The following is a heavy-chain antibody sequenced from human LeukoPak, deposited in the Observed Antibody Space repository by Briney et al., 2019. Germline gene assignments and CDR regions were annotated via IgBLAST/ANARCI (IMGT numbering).Heavy chain of an antibody. CDR2: IKQYGSET. Sequence: GGSLRLSCAASGFTFSSNWMSWVRQAPGKGLEWVGKIKQYGSETYYVDSVKGRFTISRDNAKNSLYLQMNSLRAEDTAVYYCARVVVYCSGGSCQYYFDYWGQGTLVTVSS. J-gene: IGHJ4*02. D-gene: IGHD2-15*01. CDR1: GFTFSSNW. V-gene: IGHV3-7*01. CDR3: ARVVVYCSGGSCQYYFDY.